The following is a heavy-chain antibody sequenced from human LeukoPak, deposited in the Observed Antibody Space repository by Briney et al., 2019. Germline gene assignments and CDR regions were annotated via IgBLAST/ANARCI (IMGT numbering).Heavy chain of an antibody. CDR2: ISSRSDYT. CDR3: ARGHYGLDV. V-gene: IGHV3-11*05. Sequence: PGGSLRLSCAASGFTFSDWYMSWIRHAPGKGLEWVSYISSRSDYTDNADSVKGRFTISRDNARNSLFLQMNSLRADDTAVYYCARGHYGLDVWGQGTTVTVSS. CDR1: GFTFSDWY. J-gene: IGHJ6*02.